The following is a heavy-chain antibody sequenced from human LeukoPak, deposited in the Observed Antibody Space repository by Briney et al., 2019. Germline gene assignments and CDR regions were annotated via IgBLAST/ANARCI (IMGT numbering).Heavy chain of an antibody. J-gene: IGHJ6*03. D-gene: IGHD3-3*01. CDR1: GYTFTSYG. Sequence: ASVKVSCKASGYTFTSYGISWVRQAPGQGLEWMGWISAYNGNTNYAQKLQGRVTMTTDTSTSTAYMELRSLRSDDTAVYYCARDYESGPLSYYYYYYMDVWGKGTTVTVSS. V-gene: IGHV1-18*01. CDR3: ARDYESGPLSYYYYYYMDV. CDR2: ISAYNGNT.